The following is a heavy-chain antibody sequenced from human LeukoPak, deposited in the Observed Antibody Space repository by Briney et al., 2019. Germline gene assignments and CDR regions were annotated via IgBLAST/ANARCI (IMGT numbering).Heavy chain of an antibody. V-gene: IGHV3-23*01. J-gene: IGHJ4*02. D-gene: IGHD5-24*01. CDR2: ISVTGSSP. CDR1: GFIFLKHA. Sequence: GGSLRLSCAASGFIFLKHAMSWVRQAPGKGLDWVSGISVTGSSPYYADSVKGRFTIARDNSKNTLYLQMDSLRVEDTAVYYCLKEGDGYNLENYWGQGALVIVSS. CDR3: LKEGDGYNLENY.